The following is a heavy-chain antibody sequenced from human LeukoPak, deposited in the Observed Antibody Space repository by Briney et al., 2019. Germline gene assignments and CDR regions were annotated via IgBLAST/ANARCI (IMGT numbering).Heavy chain of an antibody. CDR3: ARSGHCSGSACYSESIDF. CDR2: IIPILGIA. CDR1: GGTFSSYA. J-gene: IGHJ4*02. Sequence: SVKVCCKASGGTFSSYAISWVRPAPGQGLEWMRRIIPILGIANYAQKFQGRVTITADKSTSTAYMELSSLRSEDTAVYYCARSGHCSGSACYSESIDFWGQGTLVTVSS. D-gene: IGHD2-21*01. V-gene: IGHV1-69*04.